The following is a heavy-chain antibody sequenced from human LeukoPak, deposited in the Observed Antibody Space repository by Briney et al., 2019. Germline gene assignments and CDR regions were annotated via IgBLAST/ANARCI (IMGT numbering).Heavy chain of an antibody. CDR3: AILATVTTPFDY. CDR2: IYPGDSDT. J-gene: IGHJ4*02. Sequence: GESLKISCNGSGYSLTNYLNGWGRQMPGKGLEWMGIIYPGDSDTRYSPSFQGQVTISADKSISTAYLKWSSLKASDTATYYCAILATVTTPFDYWGQGTLVTASS. V-gene: IGHV5-51*01. CDR1: GYSLTNYL. D-gene: IGHD4-17*01.